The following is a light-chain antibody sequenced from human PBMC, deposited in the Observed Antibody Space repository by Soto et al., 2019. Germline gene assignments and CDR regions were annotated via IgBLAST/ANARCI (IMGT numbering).Light chain of an antibody. Sequence: QSVLTQPPSASGTPGQRVTISCSGSSSNIGSNYVYWYQQLPGTAPKVLIDRNHQRPSGVPDRCSGSKSGTSASLAISGLRSEYEADYYCAAWDDSLSGRWVFGGGTKLTVL. CDR1: SSNIGSNY. CDR2: RNH. V-gene: IGLV1-47*01. CDR3: AAWDDSLSGRWV. J-gene: IGLJ3*02.